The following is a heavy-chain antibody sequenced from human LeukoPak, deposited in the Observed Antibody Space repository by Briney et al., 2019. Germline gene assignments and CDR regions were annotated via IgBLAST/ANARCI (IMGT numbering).Heavy chain of an antibody. V-gene: IGHV3-23*01. CDR3: AAWEYSSGWFWSFEY. CDR1: GFTFSSYA. Sequence: PGGSLRLSCAASGFTFSSYAMSWVRQAPGKGLEWVSAISGSGGSTYYADSVKGRFTISRDNSKNTLYLQMNSLRAEDTAVYYCAAWEYSSGWFWSFEYWGQGALVTVSS. CDR2: ISGSGGST. J-gene: IGHJ4*02. D-gene: IGHD6-19*01.